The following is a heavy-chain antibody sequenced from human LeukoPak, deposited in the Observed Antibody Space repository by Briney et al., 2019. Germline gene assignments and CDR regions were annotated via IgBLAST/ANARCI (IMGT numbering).Heavy chain of an antibody. D-gene: IGHD3-22*01. CDR3: ARGGTGYWDFEY. V-gene: IGHV4-30-4*08. CDR1: GGSISSGDYY. CDR2: IYYSGST. Sequence: SETLSLTCTVSGGSISSGDYYWSWIRQPPGKGLEWIGYIYYSGSTYYNPSLKSRVTISVDTSKNQFSLKLSSVTAADTAVYYCARGGTGYWDFEYWGQGTLVTVSS. J-gene: IGHJ4*02.